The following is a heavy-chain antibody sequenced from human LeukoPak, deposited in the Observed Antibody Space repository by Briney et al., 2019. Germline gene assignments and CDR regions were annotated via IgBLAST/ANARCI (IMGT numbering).Heavy chain of an antibody. V-gene: IGHV1-18*01. CDR2: ISAYNGNT. CDR3: ARDNGLLWFGESLGAFDI. CDR1: GYTFTSYG. Sequence: ASMKVSCKASGYTFTSYGISWVRQAPGQGLEWMGWISAYNGNTNYAQKLQGRVTMTTDTSTSTAYMELRSLRSDDTAVYYCARDNGLLWFGESLGAFDIWGQGTMVTVSS. J-gene: IGHJ3*02. D-gene: IGHD3-10*01.